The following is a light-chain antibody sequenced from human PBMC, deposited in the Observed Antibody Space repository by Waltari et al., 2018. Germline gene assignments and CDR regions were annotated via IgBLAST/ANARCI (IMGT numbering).Light chain of an antibody. Sequence: DVGLTQSPLSLPVTLGQPASISCRSSQTLVYTDGISYLNWFHQRPGPAPRLLIYKVSNRDSGVPDRFGGSGSGTDFTLMISSVEADDVGVYFCMQATHWPVTFGQGTRLEIK. J-gene: IGKJ5*01. CDR2: KVS. CDR3: MQATHWPVT. V-gene: IGKV2-30*01. CDR1: QTLVYTDGISY.